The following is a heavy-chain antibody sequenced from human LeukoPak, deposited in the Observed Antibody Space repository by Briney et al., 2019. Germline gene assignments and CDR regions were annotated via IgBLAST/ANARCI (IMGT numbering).Heavy chain of an antibody. J-gene: IGHJ5*02. Sequence: SETLSLTCAVSGGSTSSGGYSWSWIRQPPGKGLEWIGYIYHSGSTYYNPSLKSRVTISVGRSKNQFSLKLSSVTAADTAVYYCAAGGYYYGSAAFDPWGQGTLVTVSS. CDR1: GGSTSSGGYS. CDR2: IYHSGST. CDR3: AAGGYYYGSAAFDP. D-gene: IGHD3-10*01. V-gene: IGHV4-30-2*01.